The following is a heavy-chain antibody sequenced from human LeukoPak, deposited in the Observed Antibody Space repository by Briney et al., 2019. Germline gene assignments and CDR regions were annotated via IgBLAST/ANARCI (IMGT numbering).Heavy chain of an antibody. Sequence: GGSLRLSCAPSGFTLRSYGMSWVRQGPGKGLEWVSAISGSGGSTYNADSVKGRFTISRDKSKNTVYLQMNSLRAEDTAVYYCARAQGDYWGQGTLVTVSS. CDR3: ARAQGDY. V-gene: IGHV3-23*01. J-gene: IGHJ4*02. CDR2: ISGSGGST. CDR1: GFTLRSYG.